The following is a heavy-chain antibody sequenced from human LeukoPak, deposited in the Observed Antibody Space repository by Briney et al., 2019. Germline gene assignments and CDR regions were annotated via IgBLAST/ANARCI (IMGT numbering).Heavy chain of an antibody. J-gene: IGHJ4*02. CDR1: GGSIGNPSYY. V-gene: IGHV4-31*06. CDR2: IYYSGST. Sequence: PSETLSLTCTVSGGSIGNPSYYWTWIRQHPGKGLQWIGYIYYSGSTYYNPSLKSRVTMSVDTSKNQFSLNLLLCEGGGTRGYSFGYMDYWGQGTLVTVSS. CDR3: FGYMDY. D-gene: IGHD5-18*01.